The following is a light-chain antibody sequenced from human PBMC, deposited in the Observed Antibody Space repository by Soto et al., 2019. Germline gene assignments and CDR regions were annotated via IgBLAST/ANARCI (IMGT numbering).Light chain of an antibody. Sequence: QSVLTQPVSVSGSPGQSITISCTGTSSDVGGYNYVSWYQQHPDIAPKLMIYDVTNRPSGVSNRFSGSKSGNTASLTISGLQAEDEGDYYCSSYASSSSLVFGTGTKVTVL. V-gene: IGLV2-14*03. CDR1: SSDVGGYNY. J-gene: IGLJ1*01. CDR2: DVT. CDR3: SSYASSSSLV.